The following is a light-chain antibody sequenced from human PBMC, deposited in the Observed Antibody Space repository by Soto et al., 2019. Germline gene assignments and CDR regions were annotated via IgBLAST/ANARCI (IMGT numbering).Light chain of an antibody. V-gene: IGLV2-23*01. CDR2: EGS. CDR1: SSDVGSYNL. Sequence: QSALTQPASVSGSPGQSITISCTGTSSDVGSYNLVSWYQQHPGKAPKLMIYEGSKRPSGVSNRFSGSTSGNTASLTISGLQAEDEADYYCCSCAGYNYVFGTGTKLTVL. J-gene: IGLJ1*01. CDR3: CSCAGYNYV.